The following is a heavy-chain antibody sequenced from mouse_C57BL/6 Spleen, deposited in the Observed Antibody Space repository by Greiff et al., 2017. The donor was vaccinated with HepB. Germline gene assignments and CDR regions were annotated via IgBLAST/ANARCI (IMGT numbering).Heavy chain of an antibody. CDR2: ISGGGGNT. Sequence: EVQGVESGGGLVKPGGSLKLSCAASGFTFSSYTMSWVRQTPEKRLEWVATISGGGGNTYYPDSVKGRFTISRDNAKNTLYLQMSSLRSEDTALYYCARQDTTASFDYWGQGTTLTVSS. J-gene: IGHJ2*01. CDR3: ARQDTTASFDY. CDR1: GFTFSSYT. D-gene: IGHD1-2*01. V-gene: IGHV5-9*01.